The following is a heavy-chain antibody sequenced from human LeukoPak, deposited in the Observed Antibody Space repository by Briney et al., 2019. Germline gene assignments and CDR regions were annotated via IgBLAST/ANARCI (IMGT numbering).Heavy chain of an antibody. Sequence: ASVKVSCKASGYTFTSYYMHWVRQAPGQGLEWMGIINPSGGSTSYAQKSQGRVTMTRDTSTSTAYMELSSLRCEDTAVYYFARAPEGTSGRNWFGPGGRGTGVRVPS. V-gene: IGHV1-46*03. CDR1: GYTFTSYY. D-gene: IGHD1-26*01. CDR2: INPSGGST. J-gene: IGHJ5*02. CDR3: ARAPEGTSGRNWFGP.